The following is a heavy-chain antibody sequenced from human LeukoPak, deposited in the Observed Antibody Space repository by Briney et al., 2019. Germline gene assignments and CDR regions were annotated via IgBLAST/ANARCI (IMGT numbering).Heavy chain of an antibody. V-gene: IGHV3-11*04. CDR3: ARDRMVRGVKVSDAFDI. CDR1: GFTFSDYY. J-gene: IGHJ3*02. D-gene: IGHD3-10*01. Sequence: GGSLRLSCAASGFTFSDYYMTWIRQAPGKGLEWVSYISSSGSPIYYADSVKGRFTISRDNAKNSLYLQMNSLRAEDTAVYYCARDRMVRGVKVSDAFDIWGQGTMVTVSS. CDR2: ISSSGSPI.